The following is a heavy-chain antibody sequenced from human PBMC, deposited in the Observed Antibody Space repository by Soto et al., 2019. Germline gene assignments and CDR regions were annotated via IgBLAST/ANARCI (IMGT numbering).Heavy chain of an antibody. J-gene: IGHJ6*02. D-gene: IGHD2-15*01. CDR2: MNPNSGNT. Sequence: ASVKVSCKASGYTFTSYDINWVRQATGQGLEWMGWMNPNSGNTGYAQKFQGRVTMTRNTSISTAYMELSSLRSEDTAVYYCATVAYCSGGSCYYHGYYYYGMDVWGQGTTVTVSS. CDR3: ATVAYCSGGSCYYHGYYYYGMDV. V-gene: IGHV1-8*01. CDR1: GYTFTSYD.